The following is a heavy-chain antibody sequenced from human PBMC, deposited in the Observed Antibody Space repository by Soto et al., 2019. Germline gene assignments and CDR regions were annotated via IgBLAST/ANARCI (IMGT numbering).Heavy chain of an antibody. Sequence: ASVKVSCKASGYTFTGYYMHWVRQAPGQGHERMGWINPNSGDTKYAQKFQGRLTMTRDTSTSTAYMELSSLRSDDTALYCCAREGRVVVAAGFDYWGQGTLVTVSS. CDR3: AREGRVVVAAGFDY. CDR1: GYTFTGYY. V-gene: IGHV1-2*02. J-gene: IGHJ4*02. D-gene: IGHD2-15*01. CDR2: INPNSGDT.